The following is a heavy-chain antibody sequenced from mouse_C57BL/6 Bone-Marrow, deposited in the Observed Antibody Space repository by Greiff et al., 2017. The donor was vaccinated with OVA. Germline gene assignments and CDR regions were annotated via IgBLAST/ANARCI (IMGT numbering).Heavy chain of an antibody. Sequence: QVTLKVCGPGILQSSQTLSLTCSFSGFSLSTSGMGVSWLRQPSGKGLEWLAHIYWDDDKRYNPSLKSRITTPKDTSRNQVFLKITIVDTADTATYYCARILSGNYGSWFAYWGQGTLVTVSA. J-gene: IGHJ3*01. D-gene: IGHD2-1*01. V-gene: IGHV8-12*01. CDR2: IYWDDDK. CDR1: GFSLSTSGMG. CDR3: ARILSGNYGSWFAY.